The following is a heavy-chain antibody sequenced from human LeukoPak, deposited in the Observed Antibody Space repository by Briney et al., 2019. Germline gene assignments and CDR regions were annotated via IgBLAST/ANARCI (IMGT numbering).Heavy chain of an antibody. CDR1: GFTFSSYA. CDR2: ISGSGGST. Sequence: PRGSLRLSCAASGFTFSSYAMSWVRQAPGKGLEWVSGISGSGGSTYYADSVKGRFTISRDNSKNTLYLQMNSLRAEDTAVYYCAKARRIQLWLSWGQGTLVTVSS. CDR3: AKARRIQLWLS. V-gene: IGHV3-23*01. D-gene: IGHD5-18*01. J-gene: IGHJ5*02.